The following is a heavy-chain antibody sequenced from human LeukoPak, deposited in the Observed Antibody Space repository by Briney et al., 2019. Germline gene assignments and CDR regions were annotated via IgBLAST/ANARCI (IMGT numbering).Heavy chain of an antibody. CDR1: GFTVSSNC. J-gene: IGHJ4*02. CDR3: ARDYRNGAIDY. CDR2: IYNDGST. D-gene: IGHD1-1*01. V-gene: IGHV3-53*01. Sequence: PGGSLRLSCVASGFTVSSNCMSWVRQAPGKGLEWVSIIYNDGSTFYADSVKGRLTISRDNSKNTLYLQMDSLSAEDTAVYYCARDYRNGAIDYWGQGTLVTVSS.